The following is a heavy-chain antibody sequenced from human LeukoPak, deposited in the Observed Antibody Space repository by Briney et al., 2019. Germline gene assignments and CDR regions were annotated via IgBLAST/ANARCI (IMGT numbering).Heavy chain of an antibody. CDR2: ISGSGGST. CDR1: GFTFSTYA. V-gene: IGHV3-23*01. D-gene: IGHD3-10*01. J-gene: IGHJ4*02. Sequence: GGSRRLSWAASGFTFSTYAMSGVRQAPGRGRRGSPPISGSGGSTYYADSVKGRFPISRDNSKNTLYLQMNSLRAEDTAVYYCAKNYYGSGRPYHSDYWGQGTLVTVSS. CDR3: AKNYYGSGRPYHSDY.